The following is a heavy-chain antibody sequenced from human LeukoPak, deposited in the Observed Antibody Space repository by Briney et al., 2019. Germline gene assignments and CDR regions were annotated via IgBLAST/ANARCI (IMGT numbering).Heavy chain of an antibody. CDR1: GFTFSSYS. Sequence: PGGSLRLSCAAPGFTFSSYSMNWVRQAPGKGLERVSHISRSSSTIYYADSVKGRFTISRDDAKNSVYLQMNSLRAEDTALYYCARGGDYWGQGTLVTVSS. CDR2: ISRSSSTI. CDR3: ARGGDY. J-gene: IGHJ4*02. V-gene: IGHV3-48*04.